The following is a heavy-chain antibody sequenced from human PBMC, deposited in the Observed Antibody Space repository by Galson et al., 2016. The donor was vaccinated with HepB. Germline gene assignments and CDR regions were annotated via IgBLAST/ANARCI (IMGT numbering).Heavy chain of an antibody. CDR2: LMHVGGEK. Sequence: SLRLSCAASGFSLSSYGMQWARQAPRKGLEWVAVLMHVGGEKEYGDSVKGRFTISRDDSKNTLHLQMNSLRGDDTAVYYCARGYYNAMDVWGQGATVTVSS. J-gene: IGHJ6*02. V-gene: IGHV3-30-3*01. CDR3: ARGYYNAMDV. CDR1: GFSLSSYG.